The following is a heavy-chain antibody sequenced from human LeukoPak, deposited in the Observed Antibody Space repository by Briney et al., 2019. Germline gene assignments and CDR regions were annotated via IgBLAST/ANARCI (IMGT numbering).Heavy chain of an antibody. J-gene: IGHJ4*02. Sequence: GGSLRLSCAASGFTFTNYPIHWVRQAPGKGLEWVTVISYDGSTKYYADSVKGRFSISRDNSKNTQHLQMNSLRAEDTAVYYCAKDTVLLWFGELFTLDYWGQGTLVTVSS. V-gene: IGHV3-30-3*01. CDR2: ISYDGSTK. CDR3: AKDTVLLWFGELFTLDY. CDR1: GFTFTNYP. D-gene: IGHD3-10*01.